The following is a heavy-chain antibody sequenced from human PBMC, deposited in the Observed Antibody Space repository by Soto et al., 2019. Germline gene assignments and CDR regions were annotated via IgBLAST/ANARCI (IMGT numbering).Heavy chain of an antibody. J-gene: IGHJ4*02. Sequence: SETLSLTCTVSGCSISSSTYHWAWIRQPPGKGLEWIASIYYTGTTYYSPSLKSRVTISVDTSKNHFSLKLSSVTAADTAVYYCSRERESASEHWGQGTLVTVSS. CDR3: SRERESASEH. CDR1: GCSISSSTYH. CDR2: IYYTGTT. V-gene: IGHV4-39*02.